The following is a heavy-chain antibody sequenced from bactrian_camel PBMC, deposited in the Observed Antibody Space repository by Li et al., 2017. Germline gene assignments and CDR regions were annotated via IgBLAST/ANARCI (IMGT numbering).Heavy chain of an antibody. J-gene: IGHJ4*01. D-gene: IGHD6*01. CDR2: IAPSTGST. CDR1: SLNRVKFGY. V-gene: IGHV3S53*01. Sequence: QVQLVESGGGSVQAGGSLTLSCSTSSLNRVKFGYMSWFRQAPGKEREGVAAIAPSTGSTYYDDSIKGRFTVSHVNSNNTLHLQMNSLKPEDTAVYYCAADLGWCGSAPLQREFRNWGQGTQVT. CDR3: AADLGWCGSAPLQREFRN.